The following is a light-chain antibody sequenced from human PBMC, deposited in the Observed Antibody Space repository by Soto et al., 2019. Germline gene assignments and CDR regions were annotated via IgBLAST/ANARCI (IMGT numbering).Light chain of an antibody. V-gene: IGLV2-14*03. CDR3: GSYTSATTWV. J-gene: IGLJ3*02. CDR1: SSDIGRYDY. CDR2: RVI. Sequence: QSALTQPASVSGSPGQSITISCTGTSSDIGRYDYVSWYQQFPGKAPKLMIYRVINRPSGVSDRFSGSKSGNSASLSISGLQPEDEARYFCGSYTSATTWVFGGGTKLTVL.